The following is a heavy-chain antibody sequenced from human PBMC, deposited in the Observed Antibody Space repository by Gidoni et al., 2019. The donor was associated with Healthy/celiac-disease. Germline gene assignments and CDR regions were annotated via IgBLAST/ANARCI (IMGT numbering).Heavy chain of an antibody. Sequence: QVQLVESGGGVVQPGRSLRLSCAASGFTFSSYGMHWVRQAPGKGLEWVAVISYDGSNKYYADSVKGRFTISRDNSKNTLYLQMNSLRAEDTAVYYCAKGPDYGSGSPTGMDVWGQGTTVTVSS. V-gene: IGHV3-30*18. J-gene: IGHJ6*02. CDR2: ISYDGSNK. CDR3: AKGPDYGSGSPTGMDV. D-gene: IGHD3-10*01. CDR1: GFTFSSYG.